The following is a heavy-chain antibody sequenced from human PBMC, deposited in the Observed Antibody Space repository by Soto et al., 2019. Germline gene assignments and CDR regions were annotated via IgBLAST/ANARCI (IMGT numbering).Heavy chain of an antibody. Sequence: SVKVSCKASGGTFSSYAISWVRQAPGQGLEWMGGIIPIFGTANYAQKFQGRVTITADESTSTAYMELSSLRSEDTAVYYCARETRITIFGVVISDYGYYGMDVWGQGTTVTISS. CDR3: ARETRITIFGVVISDYGYYGMDV. V-gene: IGHV1-69*13. J-gene: IGHJ6*02. CDR2: IIPIFGTA. D-gene: IGHD3-3*01. CDR1: GGTFSSYA.